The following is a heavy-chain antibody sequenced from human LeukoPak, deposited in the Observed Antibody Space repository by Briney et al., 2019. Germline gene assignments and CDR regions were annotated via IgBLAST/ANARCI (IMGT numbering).Heavy chain of an antibody. CDR1: GFTFSSYW. CDR3: AKDGGSSWYGGWFDP. Sequence: PGGSLRLSCAASGFTFSSYWMSWVRQAPGKGLEWVSAISGSGGSTYYADSVKGRFTISRDNSKNTLYLQMNSLRAEDTAVYYCAKDGGSSWYGGWFDPWGQGTLVTVSS. CDR2: ISGSGGST. D-gene: IGHD6-13*01. V-gene: IGHV3-23*01. J-gene: IGHJ5*02.